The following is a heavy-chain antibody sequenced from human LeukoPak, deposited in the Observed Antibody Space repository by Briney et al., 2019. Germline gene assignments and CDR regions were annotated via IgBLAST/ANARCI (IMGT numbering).Heavy chain of an antibody. Sequence: SETLSLTCAVSGGSISNYYWSWIRQPPGKGLEWIGYIYYSGSTNYNPSLKSRVTISVDTSKNQFSLKLSSVTAADTAVYYCAREAPYKYYFDYWGQGTLVTVSS. CDR2: IYYSGST. CDR3: AREAPYKYYFDY. D-gene: IGHD1-1*01. V-gene: IGHV4-59*01. J-gene: IGHJ4*02. CDR1: GGSISNYY.